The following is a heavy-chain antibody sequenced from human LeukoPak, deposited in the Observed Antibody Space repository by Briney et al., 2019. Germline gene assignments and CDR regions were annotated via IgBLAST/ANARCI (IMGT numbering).Heavy chain of an antibody. D-gene: IGHD5-12*01. J-gene: IGHJ4*02. CDR3: ARDRGFTSFDY. CDR2: INQDGSEK. Sequence: GGSLRLSCAASGITFSNSWMHWVRQAPGKGLEWVANINQDGSEKYYVDSVKGRFTISRDTAKNSLHLQMNSLRAEDTAVCYCARDRGFTSFDYWGQGILVTVSS. V-gene: IGHV3-7*01. CDR1: GITFSNSW.